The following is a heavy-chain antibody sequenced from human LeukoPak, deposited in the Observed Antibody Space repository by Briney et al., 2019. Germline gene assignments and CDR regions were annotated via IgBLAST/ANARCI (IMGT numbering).Heavy chain of an antibody. CDR3: ATVVDYYDSSGLDY. D-gene: IGHD3-22*01. Sequence: GASVNVSCKVSGYTLTELSMHWVRQAPGKGREGMGGFDPEDGETNHAQMFQGRGNITEETSTDPAYIELSSFRPEDTAVYYCATVVDYYDSSGLDYWGQGTLVTVPS. J-gene: IGHJ4*02. CDR1: GYTLTELS. V-gene: IGHV1-24*01. CDR2: FDPEDGET.